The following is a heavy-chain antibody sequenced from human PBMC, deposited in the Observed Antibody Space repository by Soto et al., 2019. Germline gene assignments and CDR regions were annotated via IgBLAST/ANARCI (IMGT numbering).Heavy chain of an antibody. CDR3: AAEGIAAAVGPVDI. V-gene: IGHV1-58*01. CDR2: IVVGSGNT. Sequence: GASVKVSCKASGFTFTSSAVQWVRQARGQRLEWIGWIVVGSGNTNYAQKFQEGVTITRDMSTSTAYMELSSLRSEDTAVYYCAAEGIAAAVGPVDIWGQGTMVTVSS. J-gene: IGHJ3*02. D-gene: IGHD6-13*01. CDR1: GFTFTSSA.